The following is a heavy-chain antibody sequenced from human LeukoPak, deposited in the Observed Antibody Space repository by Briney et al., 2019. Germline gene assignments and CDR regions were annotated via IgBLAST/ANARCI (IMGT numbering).Heavy chain of an antibody. V-gene: IGHV5-51*01. CDR3: ARQNLDYDSSGYYFH. Sequence: GESLKISCKGSGYSFTSYWIDLVRQVPGKGLGWIGIIYPGGADTRYSPSFQGQVTISADKSISTAYLQWSSLKASDTAMYYCARQNLDYDSSGYYFHWGQGTLVTVSS. D-gene: IGHD3-22*01. CDR2: IYPGGADT. CDR1: GYSFTSYW. J-gene: IGHJ4*02.